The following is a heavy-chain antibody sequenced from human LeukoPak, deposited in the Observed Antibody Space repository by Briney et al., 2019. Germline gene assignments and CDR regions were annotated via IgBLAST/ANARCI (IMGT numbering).Heavy chain of an antibody. J-gene: IGHJ5*02. CDR2: ISYDGRSE. D-gene: IGHD2-21*01. Sequence: GGSLRLSCAASRFSFSRYAMHWVRQAPGKGLEWVAVISYDGRSEYYADSVRGRFTISRDSSKNTLFLHMNSVRVGDTALYYCARAFGSDNGDYPAWGQGTLVTVSS. CDR3: ARAFGSDNGDYPA. V-gene: IGHV3-30*04. CDR1: RFSFSRYA.